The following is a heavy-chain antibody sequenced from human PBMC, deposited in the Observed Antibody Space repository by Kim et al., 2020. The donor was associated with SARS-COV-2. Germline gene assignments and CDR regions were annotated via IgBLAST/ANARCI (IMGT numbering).Heavy chain of an antibody. V-gene: IGHV4-39*07. CDR2: IYYSGST. CDR1: GGSISSSSYY. D-gene: IGHD5-18*01. CDR3: ARGRYFDPDTAMVIFFGAFDI. J-gene: IGHJ3*02. Sequence: SETLSLTCTVSGGSISSSSYYWGWIRQPPGKGLEWIGSIYYSGSTYYNPSLKSRVTISVDTSKNQFSLKLSSVTAADTAVYYCARGRYFDPDTAMVIFFGAFDIWGQGTMVTVSS.